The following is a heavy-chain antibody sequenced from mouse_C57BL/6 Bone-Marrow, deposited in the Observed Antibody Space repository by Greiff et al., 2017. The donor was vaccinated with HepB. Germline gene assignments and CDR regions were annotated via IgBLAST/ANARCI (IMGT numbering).Heavy chain of an antibody. V-gene: IGHV5-6*01. CDR1: GFTFSSYG. Sequence: EVQLVESGGDLVKPGGSLKLSCAASGFTFSSYGMSWVRQTPDKRLEWVATISSGGSYTYYPDSVKGRFTISRDNAKNTLYLQMSSLKSEDTAMYYCARRRIYSTSWFAYWGQGTLVTVSA. D-gene: IGHD2-5*01. CDR3: ARRRIYSTSWFAY. J-gene: IGHJ3*01. CDR2: ISSGGSYT.